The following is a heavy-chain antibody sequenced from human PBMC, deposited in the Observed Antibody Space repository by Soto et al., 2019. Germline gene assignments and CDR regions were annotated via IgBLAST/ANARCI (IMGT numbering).Heavy chain of an antibody. J-gene: IGHJ4*02. CDR3: ARVYYEFWSGYYSRSPFDY. V-gene: IGHV4-38-2*01. CDR2: IYHSGST. D-gene: IGHD3-3*01. CDR1: GYSISSGYY. Sequence: SLTCAVSGYSISSGYYWGWIRQPPGKGLEWIGSIYHSGSTYYNPSLKSRVTISVDTSKNQFSLKLSSVTAADTAVYYCARVYYEFWSGYYSRSPFDYWGQGTLVTVSS.